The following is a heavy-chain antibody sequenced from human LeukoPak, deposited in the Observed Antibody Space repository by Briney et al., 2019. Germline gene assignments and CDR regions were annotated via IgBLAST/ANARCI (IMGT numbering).Heavy chain of an antibody. V-gene: IGHV3-23*01. CDR2: ISGSGGST. CDR3: AKYVKEWLVRGDFQH. J-gene: IGHJ1*01. D-gene: IGHD6-19*01. CDR1: GFTFSSYA. Sequence: GGSLRLSCAASGFTFSSYAMSWVRQAPGKGLEWVSAISGSGGSTYYADSVKGRFTISRDNSMNTLYLQMNSLRAEDTAVYYCAKYVKEWLVRGDFQHWGQGTLVTVSS.